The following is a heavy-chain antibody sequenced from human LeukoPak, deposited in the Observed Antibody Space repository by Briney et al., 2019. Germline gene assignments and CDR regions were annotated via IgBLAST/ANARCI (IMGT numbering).Heavy chain of an antibody. CDR3: ARISSGLDY. V-gene: IGHV1-2*02. Sequence: ASMKVSCKSSGFTFTDYYIHWVRQAPGQGLEWMGWINPNSGGTNYAQKFQGRVTMTRDTSISTAYMEPSRLRSDDTAVYYCARISSGLDYWGQGTLVTVSS. D-gene: IGHD3-22*01. CDR2: INPNSGGT. J-gene: IGHJ4*02. CDR1: GFTFTDYY.